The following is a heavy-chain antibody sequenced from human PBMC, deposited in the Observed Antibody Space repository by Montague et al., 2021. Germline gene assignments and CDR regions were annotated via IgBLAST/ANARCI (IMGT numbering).Heavy chain of an antibody. CDR2: TYPGGAT. J-gene: IGHJ4*02. CDR3: ARARLFNTASD. Sequence: SLRLSCAASGFTVSNDYMSWIRQSPGKGLEWVSITYPGGATYNADSVKGRFTVSRDNSKNTLSLQMNCLRVDDTGVYYRARARLFNTASDWGQGTLVTVSS. V-gene: IGHV3-66*01. CDR1: GFTVSNDY. D-gene: IGHD2-21*02.